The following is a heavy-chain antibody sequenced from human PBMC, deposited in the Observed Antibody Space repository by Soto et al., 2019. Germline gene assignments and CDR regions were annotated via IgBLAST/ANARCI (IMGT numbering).Heavy chain of an antibody. Sequence: VQLVESGGGLIQPGGSLRLSCAASGFTVSNNHMTWVRQAAGKGLELVSFVHGGGSTCYADSVKGRFTISRDNSKNTRYLQMDSLRAGDPAIYYCAGRLTTAASLDYWGRGTLVTVSS. CDR2: VHGGGST. D-gene: IGHD3-16*01. CDR3: AGRLTTAASLDY. V-gene: IGHV3-53*01. CDR1: GFTVSNNH. J-gene: IGHJ4*02.